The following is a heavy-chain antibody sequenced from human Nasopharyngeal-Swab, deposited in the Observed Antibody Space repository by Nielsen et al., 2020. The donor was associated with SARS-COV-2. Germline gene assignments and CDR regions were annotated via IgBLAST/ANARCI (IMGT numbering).Heavy chain of an antibody. CDR1: GFTFCSYG. Sequence: GGPLRLSCAASGFTFCSYGMHWVRQAPGKGLEWVAAISYDGSNKYYADSVKGRFTISRDNSKNTLYLQMNSLRAEDTAVYYCAKEAGYYDILTGYYLSLGYGMDVWGQGTTVTVSS. V-gene: IGHV3-30*18. J-gene: IGHJ6*02. D-gene: IGHD3-9*01. CDR3: AKEAGYYDILTGYYLSLGYGMDV. CDR2: ISYDGSNK.